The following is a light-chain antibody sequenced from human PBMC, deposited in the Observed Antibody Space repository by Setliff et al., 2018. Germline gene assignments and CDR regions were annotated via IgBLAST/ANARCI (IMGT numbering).Light chain of an antibody. CDR1: SSDVGGYNY. J-gene: IGLJ1*01. Sequence: LTQPPSASGSPGQSVTISCTGTSSDVGGYNYVSWYQQHPGKAPKLMIYEVSKRPSGVPDRFSGSKSGNTASLTVSGLQAEDEADYYCSSYAGSNNYVLGTGTKVTVL. V-gene: IGLV2-8*01. CDR3: SSYAGSNNYV. CDR2: EVS.